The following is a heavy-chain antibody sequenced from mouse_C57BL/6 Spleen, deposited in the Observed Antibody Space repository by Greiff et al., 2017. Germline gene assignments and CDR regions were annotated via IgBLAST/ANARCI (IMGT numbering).Heavy chain of an antibody. V-gene: IGHV1-72*01. J-gene: IGHJ4*01. D-gene: IGHD3-2*02. CDR2: IDPNSGGT. CDR3: AKDSSGLLLYAMDY. CDR1: GYTFTSYW. Sequence: QVQLQQPGAELVKPGASVKLSCKASGYTFTSYWMHWVKQRPGRGLEWIGRIDPNSGGTKYNEKFKSKATLTVDKPSSTAYMQLSSLTSEDSAVYYCAKDSSGLLLYAMDYWGQGTSVTVSS.